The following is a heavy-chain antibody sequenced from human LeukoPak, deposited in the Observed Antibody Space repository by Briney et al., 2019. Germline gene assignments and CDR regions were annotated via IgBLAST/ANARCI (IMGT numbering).Heavy chain of an antibody. V-gene: IGHV3-7*05. CDR3: AKEGTITAYNFDY. CDR2: IKGDGSEK. CDR1: GFTFSSFY. J-gene: IGHJ4*02. D-gene: IGHD5-12*01. Sequence: GGSLRLSCAASGFTFSSFYMSWVRQAPGKGLEWVANIKGDGSEKYYVDSVKGRFTISRDNAKNSLYLQMNSLRAEDTAVYYCAKEGTITAYNFDYWGQGTLVTVSS.